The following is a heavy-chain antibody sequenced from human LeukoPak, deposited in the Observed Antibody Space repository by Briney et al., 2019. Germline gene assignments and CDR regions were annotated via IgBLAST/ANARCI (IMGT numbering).Heavy chain of an antibody. D-gene: IGHD3-10*01. CDR1: GYTFTGYY. CDR3: ARGVLWFGELLFDY. V-gene: IGHV1-2*02. Sequence: ASVKVYCKASGYTFTGYYMHWVRQAPGQGLEWMGWINPNSGGTNYAQKFQGRVTMTRDTSISTAYMELSRLRSDDTAVYYCARGVLWFGELLFDYWGQGTLVTVSS. CDR2: INPNSGGT. J-gene: IGHJ4*02.